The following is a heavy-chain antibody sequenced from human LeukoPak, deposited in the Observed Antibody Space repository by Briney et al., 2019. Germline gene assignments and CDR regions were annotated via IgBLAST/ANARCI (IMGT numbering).Heavy chain of an antibody. V-gene: IGHV3-33*08. CDR1: GFTFSSHW. Sequence: GGSLRLSCAASGFTFSSHWMHWVRQAPGKGLEWVAVIWYDGSNKYYVDSVKGRFTISRDNSKNTLYLQMNSLRAEDTAVYYCARDYYGSGSYYRPDYWGQGTLVTVSS. J-gene: IGHJ4*02. CDR3: ARDYYGSGSYYRPDY. D-gene: IGHD3-10*01. CDR2: IWYDGSNK.